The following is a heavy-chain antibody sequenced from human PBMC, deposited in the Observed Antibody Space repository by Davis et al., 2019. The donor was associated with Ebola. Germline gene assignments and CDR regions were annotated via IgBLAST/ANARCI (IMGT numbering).Heavy chain of an antibody. CDR1: EFTFSSYE. CDR3: AREVPFFGGDCLDY. J-gene: IGHJ4*02. CDR2: IDSSATTT. V-gene: IGHV3-48*03. D-gene: IGHD2-21*01. Sequence: GESLKISCAASEFTFSSYEMNWVRQAPGKGLEWVSYIDSSATTTYYADSVKGRFTISRDNAKNSLFLQMNSLTAEDTALYYCAREVPFFGGDCLDYWGQGTLVTVSS.